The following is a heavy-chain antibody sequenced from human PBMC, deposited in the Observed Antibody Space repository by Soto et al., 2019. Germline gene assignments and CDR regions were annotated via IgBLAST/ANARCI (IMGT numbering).Heavy chain of an antibody. Sequence: PGGSLRLACAASGFSFGRFALHWVRQAPGKGLEWISYISSSGSTAYYASSVEGRFTISRDNANNSVYLQMDSLRAEDTALYYCTRVAWFPYFSFYWGQGALVTVSS. CDR1: GFSFGRFA. J-gene: IGHJ4*02. V-gene: IGHV3-48*03. CDR3: TRVAWFPYFSFY. CDR2: ISSSGSTA. D-gene: IGHD2-15*01.